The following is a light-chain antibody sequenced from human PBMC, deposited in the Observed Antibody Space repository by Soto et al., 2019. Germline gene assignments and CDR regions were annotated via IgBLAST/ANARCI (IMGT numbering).Light chain of an antibody. CDR3: SSYTSSSTLL. V-gene: IGLV2-14*01. CDR1: SSDVGGYNY. J-gene: IGLJ2*01. CDR2: DVN. Sequence: QSVLTQPASVSGSPGQSITISCSGTSSDVGGYNYVSWYQQHPGKAPKLMIYDVNSRPSGVSNRFSGSKSGNTASLTISGLQAEDEAHYYCSSYTSSSTLLFGGGTKVTVL.